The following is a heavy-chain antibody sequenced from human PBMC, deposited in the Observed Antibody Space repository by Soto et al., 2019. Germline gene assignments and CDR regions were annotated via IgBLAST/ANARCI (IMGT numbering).Heavy chain of an antibody. J-gene: IGHJ6*03. D-gene: IGHD2-21*01. V-gene: IGHV4-4*02. Sequence: PSETLSLTCAFSSGSISSSNWLIWVRQPPGKGLEWIGEIYHSGSTNYNPSVKSRVTISVDKSKNQFSLKLSSVTAADTAVYYCARIGDITYNDYYYMDVWGKGTTVTVSS. CDR2: IYHSGST. CDR1: SGSISSSNW. CDR3: ARIGDITYNDYYYMDV.